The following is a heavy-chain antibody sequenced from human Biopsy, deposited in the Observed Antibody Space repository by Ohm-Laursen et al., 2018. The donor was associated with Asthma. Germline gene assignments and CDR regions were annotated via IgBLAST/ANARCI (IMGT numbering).Heavy chain of an antibody. J-gene: IGHJ6*02. CDR2: INHSGST. V-gene: IGHV4-34*01. CDR1: GGSFSGYY. D-gene: IGHD6-13*01. Sequence: SETLSLTWAVYGGSFSGYYWSWIRPPPGKGLEWIGEINHSGSTNYNPFLKRRVTISVDTSKNQFPLMLSPVTAADTAVYYCARITNDRIAAAGRYYYYGMDVWGQGTTVTVSS. CDR3: ARITNDRIAAAGRYYYYGMDV.